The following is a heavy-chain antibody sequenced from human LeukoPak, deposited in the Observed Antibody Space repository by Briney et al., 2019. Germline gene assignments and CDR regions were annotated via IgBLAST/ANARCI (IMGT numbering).Heavy chain of an antibody. J-gene: IGHJ5*02. CDR1: GGSISSYY. V-gene: IGHV4-4*07. CDR2: IYTSGST. D-gene: IGHD6-13*01. CDR3: ARDQAAAGTNWFDP. Sequence: PSETLSLTCTVSGGSISSYYWSWIRQPAGKGLEWIGRIYTSGSTNYNPSLKSRVTMSVDTSKNQFSLKLSSVTAANTAVYYCARDQAAAGTNWFDPWGQGTLVTVSS.